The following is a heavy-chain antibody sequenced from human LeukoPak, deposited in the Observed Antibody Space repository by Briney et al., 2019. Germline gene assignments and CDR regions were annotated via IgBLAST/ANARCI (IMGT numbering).Heavy chain of an antibody. D-gene: IGHD6-13*01. CDR1: GYSISSGYY. CDR3: AREAEQQLVRNIDY. Sequence: SETLSLTCTVSGYSISSGYYWGWIRQPPGKGLEWIGSIYHSGSTYYNPSLKSRVTISVDTSKNQFSLKLSSVTAADTAVYYCAREAEQQLVRNIDYWGQGTLVTVSS. V-gene: IGHV4-38-2*02. J-gene: IGHJ4*02. CDR2: IYHSGST.